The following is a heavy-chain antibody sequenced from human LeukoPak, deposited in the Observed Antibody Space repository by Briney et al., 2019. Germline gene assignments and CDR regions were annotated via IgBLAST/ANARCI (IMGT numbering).Heavy chain of an antibody. Sequence: GGALRLSCAASGVTFSSDWMSWVRQAPGKGLGWVANIKQDGSEKYYVDSVKGRFTISRDNAKNSLYLQMNSLRAEDTAVYYCARAFSSNFHYGMDVWGQGTTVTVSS. CDR3: ARAFSSNFHYGMDV. V-gene: IGHV3-7*01. J-gene: IGHJ6*02. CDR2: IKQDGSEK. D-gene: IGHD6-6*01. CDR1: GVTFSSDW.